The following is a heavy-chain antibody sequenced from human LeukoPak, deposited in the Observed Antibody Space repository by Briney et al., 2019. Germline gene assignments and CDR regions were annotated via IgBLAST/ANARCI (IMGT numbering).Heavy chain of an antibody. CDR1: GFIFSSHG. V-gene: IGHV3-30*03. Sequence: PGGSLRLSCAASGFIFSSHGMHWVRQAPGKGLEWVAVISYDGSSEYYADSVQGRFIISRDNSKNTLFLQMNSLRPEDTAVYYCARSTFGGIIVIGDYWGQGTLVTVS. D-gene: IGHD3-16*02. CDR3: ARSTFGGIIVIGDY. CDR2: ISYDGSSE. J-gene: IGHJ4*02.